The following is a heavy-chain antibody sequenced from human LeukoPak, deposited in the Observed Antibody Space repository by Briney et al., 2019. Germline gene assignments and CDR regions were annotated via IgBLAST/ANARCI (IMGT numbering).Heavy chain of an antibody. D-gene: IGHD3-22*01. CDR3: ATGGRDSSGYYLDAFDI. J-gene: IGHJ3*02. CDR1: GGTFSSYA. V-gene: IGHV1-69*05. Sequence: SVKVSCKAAGGTFSSYAISWVRQAPGQGLEWMEGISPIFGTANYAQKFQGRVTITTDESTSTAYMELSSLRSEDTAVYYCATGGRDSSGYYLDAFDIWGQGTMVTVSS. CDR2: ISPIFGTA.